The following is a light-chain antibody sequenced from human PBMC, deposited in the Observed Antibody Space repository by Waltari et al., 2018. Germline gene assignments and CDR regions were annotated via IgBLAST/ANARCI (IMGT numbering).Light chain of an antibody. J-gene: IGLJ2*01. CDR3: QTWDDSLNGVV. CDR2: TDN. CDR1: SSNIGVNT. Sequence: QSVLTQPPSASGTPGQTVTISCSGSSSNIGVNTVNWYQQLPGTAPKLLISTDNLRPSGVPDRFSGSKSGTSASLAISGLQSEDEADYHCQTWDDSLNGVVFGGGTKLTVL. V-gene: IGLV1-44*01.